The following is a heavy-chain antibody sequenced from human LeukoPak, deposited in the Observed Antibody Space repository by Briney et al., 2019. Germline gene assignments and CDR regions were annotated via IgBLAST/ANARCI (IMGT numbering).Heavy chain of an antibody. D-gene: IGHD3-10*01. J-gene: IGHJ3*02. CDR2: INPSGGST. CDR1: GYTFTSYY. CDR3: ARVGAADAFDI. V-gene: IGHV1-46*01. Sequence: ASVKVSCKASGYTFTSYYMHWVRQAPGQGLEWMGIINPSGGSTSYAQKFQGRVTMTRNTSTSTVYMELSSLGSEDTAVYYCARVGAADAFDIWGQGTMVTVSS.